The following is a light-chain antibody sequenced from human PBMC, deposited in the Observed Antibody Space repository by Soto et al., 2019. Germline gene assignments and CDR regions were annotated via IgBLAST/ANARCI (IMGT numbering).Light chain of an antibody. J-gene: IGKJ1*01. V-gene: IGKV3-11*01. CDR3: QQRSNWPPTWT. CDR2: DAS. CDR1: QSVSSY. Sequence: EIVLTQSPATLSLSPGERATLSCRASQSVSSYLAWYQHKPGQAPRLLIYDASNRATGIPARFSGSGSGTDFILTISSLEPEDFAVYYCQQRSNWPPTWTFGQGTKVEIK.